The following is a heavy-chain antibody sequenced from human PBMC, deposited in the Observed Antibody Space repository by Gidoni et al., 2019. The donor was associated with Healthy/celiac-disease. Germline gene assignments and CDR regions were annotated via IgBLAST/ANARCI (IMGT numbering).Heavy chain of an antibody. V-gene: IGHV3-21*01. D-gene: IGHD6-19*01. J-gene: IGHJ6*02. Sequence: EVQLVESGGGLVKPGGSLRLSCAASGFTFSSYRMHWVRQAPGKGLEWVSSISSSSSYIYYADSVKGRFTISRDNAKNSLYLQMNSLRAEDTAVYYCARALDSSGWYFQDHYYYYGMDVWGQGTTVTVSS. CDR1: GFTFSSYR. CDR2: ISSSSSYI. CDR3: ARALDSSGWYFQDHYYYYGMDV.